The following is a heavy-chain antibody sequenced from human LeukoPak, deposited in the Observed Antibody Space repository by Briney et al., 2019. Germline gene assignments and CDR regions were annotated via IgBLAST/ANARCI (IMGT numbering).Heavy chain of an antibody. D-gene: IGHD2-2*01. CDR2: ISGSGGST. CDR3: AKYGEVPAAHISVGPSLSTVVVSAFDI. V-gene: IGHV3-23*01. Sequence: GGSLRLSCAASGFTFSSYAMSWVRQAPGKGLEWVSGISGSGGSTYYADSVKGRFTISRDNSKNTLYLQMNSLRAEDTAVYYCAKYGEVPAAHISVGPSLSTVVVSAFDIWGQGTMVTVSS. CDR1: GFTFSSYA. J-gene: IGHJ3*02.